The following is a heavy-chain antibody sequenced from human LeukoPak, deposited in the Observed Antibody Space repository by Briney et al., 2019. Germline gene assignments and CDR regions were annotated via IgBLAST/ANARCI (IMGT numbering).Heavy chain of an antibody. V-gene: IGHV4-4*02. J-gene: IGHJ6*02. CDR1: GGSITTTNW. Sequence: PSETLSLTCAVSGGSITTTNWWSWVRQPPGKGLEWIGEVHLNGATNYNPSLESRFSMSIDKSNNHLSLEVTSVTAADTAMYYCTRESGAFSPFGFWGQGTTVTVSS. D-gene: IGHD1-26*01. CDR3: TRESGAFSPFGF. CDR2: VHLNGAT.